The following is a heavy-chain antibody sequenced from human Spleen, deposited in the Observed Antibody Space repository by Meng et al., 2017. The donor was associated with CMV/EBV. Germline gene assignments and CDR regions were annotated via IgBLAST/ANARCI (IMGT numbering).Heavy chain of an antibody. D-gene: IGHD1-1*01. J-gene: IGHJ5*02. V-gene: IGHV4-59*01. Sequence: SETLFLTCTVSGGSISSYYWSWIRQPPGKGLEWIGYIYYSGSTNYNPSLKSRVTISVDTSKNQFSLNLNSVTAADTAVYYCARLAWAGITPLEGGFDPWGQGILVTVSS. CDR2: IYYSGST. CDR3: ARLAWAGITPLEGGFDP. CDR1: GGSISSYY.